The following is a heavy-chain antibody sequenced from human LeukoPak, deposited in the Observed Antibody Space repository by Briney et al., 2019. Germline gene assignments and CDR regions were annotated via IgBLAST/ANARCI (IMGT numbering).Heavy chain of an antibody. V-gene: IGHV4-39*07. CDR1: GGSISSSSYY. D-gene: IGHD6-6*01. CDR2: IYYSGST. CDR3: ARPAARRDLNWFDP. J-gene: IGHJ5*02. Sequence: PSETLSLTCTVSGGSISSSSYYWGWIRQPPGKGLEWIGSIYYSGSTYYNPSLKSRVTISVDTSKNQFSLKLSSVTAADTAVYYCARPAARRDLNWFDPWGQGTLVTVSS.